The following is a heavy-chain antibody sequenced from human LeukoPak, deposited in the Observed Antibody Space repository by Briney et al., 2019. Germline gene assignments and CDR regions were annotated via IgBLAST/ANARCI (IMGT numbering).Heavy chain of an antibody. Sequence: PGGSLRLSCATSEFTFSSYAMNWVRQAPGKGLEWVSYIGTSGTTIYYADSVKGRFTISRDNAKNSLYLQMNSLRAEDTAVYYCASQRSYGDHKEWGQGTLVTVSS. CDR1: EFTFSSYA. J-gene: IGHJ4*02. CDR2: IGTSGTTI. D-gene: IGHD4-17*01. V-gene: IGHV3-48*03. CDR3: ASQRSYGDHKE.